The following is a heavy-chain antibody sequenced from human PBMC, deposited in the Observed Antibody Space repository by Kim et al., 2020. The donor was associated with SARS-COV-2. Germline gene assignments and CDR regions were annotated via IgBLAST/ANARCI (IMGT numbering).Heavy chain of an antibody. CDR1: GGSISSSSYY. D-gene: IGHD3-3*01. J-gene: IGHJ5*02. CDR3: ARHGRTSQESTYYDIWSGFFDPNGFDP. Sequence: SETLSLTCTVSGGSISSSSYYWGWIRQPPGKGLEWIGSIYYSGSTYYNPSLKSRVTISVDTSKNQFSLKLSSVTAADTAVYYCARHGRTSQESTYYDIWSGFFDPNGFDPWGQGTLVTVSS. V-gene: IGHV4-39*01. CDR2: IYYSGST.